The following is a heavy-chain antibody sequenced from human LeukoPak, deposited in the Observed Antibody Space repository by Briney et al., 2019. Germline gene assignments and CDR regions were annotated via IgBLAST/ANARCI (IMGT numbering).Heavy chain of an antibody. CDR2: ISGSGGST. J-gene: IGHJ4*02. Sequence: PGGSLRLSCAASGFTFSSYAMSWVRQAPGKGLEWVSAISGSGGSTHYADSVKGRFTISRDNSRNTLHLQMNSLRAEDTAVYYCAKRMGSEGGSSHNWGQGTLVTVSS. CDR1: GFTFSSYA. CDR3: AKRMGSEGGSSHN. V-gene: IGHV3-23*01. D-gene: IGHD1-26*01.